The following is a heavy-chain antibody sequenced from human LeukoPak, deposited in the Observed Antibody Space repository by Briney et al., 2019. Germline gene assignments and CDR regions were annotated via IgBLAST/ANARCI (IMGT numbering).Heavy chain of an antibody. CDR1: GFTFSSYA. V-gene: IGHV3-30-3*01. CDR2: ISYDGSNK. D-gene: IGHD6-19*01. Sequence: GGSLRLSCAASGFTFSSYAMHWVRQAPGKGLEWVAVISYDGSNKYYADSVKGRFTISRDNSKNTLYLQMNSLRAEDTAVYYCARDRSGWYFYFDYWGQGTLVTVSS. CDR3: ARDRSGWYFYFDY. J-gene: IGHJ4*02.